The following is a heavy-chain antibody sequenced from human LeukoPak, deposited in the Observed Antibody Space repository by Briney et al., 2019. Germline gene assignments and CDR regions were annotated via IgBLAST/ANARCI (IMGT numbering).Heavy chain of an antibody. CDR2: ISGSGGST. CDR3: AKISMITFGGVIPSFDY. CDR1: GFTFSSYA. D-gene: IGHD3-16*02. Sequence: GGSLRLSCVASGFTFSSYAMSWVRQAPGKGLEWVSAISGSGGSTYYADSVKGRFTISRDNSKNTLYLQMNSLRAEDTAVYYCAKISMITFGGVIPSFDYWGQGTLVTVSS. J-gene: IGHJ4*02. V-gene: IGHV3-23*01.